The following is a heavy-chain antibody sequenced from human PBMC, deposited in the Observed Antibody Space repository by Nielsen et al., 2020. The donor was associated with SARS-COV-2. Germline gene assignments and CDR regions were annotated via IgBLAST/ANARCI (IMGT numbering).Heavy chain of an antibody. CDR3: VKTARLLDL. D-gene: IGHD6-6*01. CDR1: GFIFSDYA. V-gene: IGHV3-23*01. CDR2: IKTSGGTT. Sequence: GGSLRLSCAASGFIFSDYAMAWVRQAPGKGLEWVSVIKTSGGTTYYADSVKGRCTISRDNSKNTLYLQMNSLRVEDTAVYYCVKTARLLDLGGQGTLVTVSS. J-gene: IGHJ4*02.